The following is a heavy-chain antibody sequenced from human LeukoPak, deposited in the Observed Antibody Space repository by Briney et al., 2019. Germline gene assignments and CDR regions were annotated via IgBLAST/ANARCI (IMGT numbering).Heavy chain of an antibody. CDR1: GYTFTGYY. V-gene: IGHV1-2*02. Sequence: ASVKDSCKASGYTFTGYYMHWVRQAPGQGLEWMGWINPNSGGTNYAQKFQGRVTMTRDTSISTAYMELSRLRSDDTAVYYCARVAFVVVPAAMLYWGQGTLVTDSS. CDR3: ARVAFVVVPAAMLY. D-gene: IGHD2-2*01. CDR2: INPNSGGT. J-gene: IGHJ4*02.